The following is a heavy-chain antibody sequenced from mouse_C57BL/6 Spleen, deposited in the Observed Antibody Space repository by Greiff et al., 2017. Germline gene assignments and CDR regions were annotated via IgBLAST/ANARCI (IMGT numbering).Heavy chain of an antibody. CDR2: IYPGSGST. J-gene: IGHJ1*03. CDR1: GYTFTSYW. V-gene: IGHV1-55*01. Sequence: QVQLKQPGAELVKPGASVKMSCKASGYTFTSYWITWVKQRPGQGLEWIGDIYPGSGSTNYNEKFKSKATLTVDTSSSTAYMQLSSLTSEDSAVYYCARGYYGSSSWYFDVWGTGTTVTVSS. D-gene: IGHD1-1*01. CDR3: ARGYYGSSSWYFDV.